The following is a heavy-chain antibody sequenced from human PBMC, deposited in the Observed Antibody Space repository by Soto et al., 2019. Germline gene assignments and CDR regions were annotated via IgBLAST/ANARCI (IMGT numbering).Heavy chain of an antibody. CDR1: GFSLSTSGVG. V-gene: IGHV2-5*02. CDR3: ALTYYGSGSYYNVRWFDP. Sequence: QITLKESGPTLVKPTQTLTLTCTFSGFSLSTSGVGVGWIRQPPGKALEWLALIYWDDDKRYSPSLKSRLTITKDTSKTQVVLTMTTMDPVDTATYYCALTYYGSGSYYNVRWFDPWGQGTLVTVSS. D-gene: IGHD3-10*01. CDR2: IYWDDDK. J-gene: IGHJ5*02.